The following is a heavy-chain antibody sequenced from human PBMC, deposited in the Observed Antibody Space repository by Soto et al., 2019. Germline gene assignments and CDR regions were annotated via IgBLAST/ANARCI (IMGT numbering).Heavy chain of an antibody. CDR1: GFTFGPWW. D-gene: IGHD1-7*01. CDR2: MNGDGTYI. J-gene: IGHJ5*02. Sequence: EVQLVESGGALVQPGGSLRLSCAVSGFTFGPWWMHWVRQVPGKGLVWVSRMNGDGTYITYGDFAKGRFTISRDNAKNTLFLQMNSLRVEDTAVYYCVRENYFGLDRWGQGTLVTVSS. CDR3: VRENYFGLDR. V-gene: IGHV3-74*01.